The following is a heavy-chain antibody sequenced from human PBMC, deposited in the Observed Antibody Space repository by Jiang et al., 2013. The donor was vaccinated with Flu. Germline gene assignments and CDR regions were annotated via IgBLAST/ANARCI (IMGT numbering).Heavy chain of an antibody. D-gene: IGHD3-10*01. V-gene: IGHV3-30*01. Sequence: GRFTISRDNSKNTLYLQMNSLRAEDTAVYYCARDNTMVQGVIITEPGWFDPWGQGTLVTVSS. J-gene: IGHJ5*02. CDR3: ARDNTMVQGVIITEPGWFDP.